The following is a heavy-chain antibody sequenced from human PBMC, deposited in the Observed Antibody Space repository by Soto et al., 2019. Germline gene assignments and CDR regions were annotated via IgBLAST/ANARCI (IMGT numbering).Heavy chain of an antibody. CDR2: INGDGSTA. D-gene: IGHD5-12*01. CDR1: GFNFNFFW. CDR3: VRDSPTNLEDADTVASWFDP. Sequence: EVQLVESGGGLVQPGGSLRLSCAASGFNFNFFWMHWVRQAPGKGLVWVSRINGDGSTANYADSVKGRFTISRHNAENTLFLQIHSLRVENTAVYYCVRDSPTNLEDADTVASWFDPWGQGTLVTVSS. J-gene: IGHJ5*02. V-gene: IGHV3-74*01.